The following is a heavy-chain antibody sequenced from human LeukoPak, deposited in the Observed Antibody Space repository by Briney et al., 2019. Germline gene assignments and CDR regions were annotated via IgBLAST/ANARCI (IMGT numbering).Heavy chain of an antibody. CDR2: IYYSGST. V-gene: IGHV4-39*01. CDR3: ARAISGDYDSSGYSLFDY. Sequence: SETLSLTCTVSGGSISSSSYYWGWIRQPPGKGLEWIGSIYYSGSTYYNPSLKSRVTISVDTSKNQFSLKLSSVTAADTAVYYCARAISGDYDSSGYSLFDYWGQGTLVTVSS. J-gene: IGHJ4*02. CDR1: GGSISSSSYY. D-gene: IGHD3-22*01.